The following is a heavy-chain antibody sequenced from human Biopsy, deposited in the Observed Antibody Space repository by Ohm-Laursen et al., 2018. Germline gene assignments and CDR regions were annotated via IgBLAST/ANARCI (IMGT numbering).Heavy chain of an antibody. CDR1: GYTFAGYY. Sequence: GASVKVSCKASGYTFAGYYLHWGRQAPGHGLEWMGWINPNSGNANYAQSFQGRLTVTRDTSISTAYMELTSLAFDDTAIYYCARVPAYPSIDGYYGLDLWGQGTTVIVSS. D-gene: IGHD3-9*01. J-gene: IGHJ6*02. CDR3: ARVPAYPSIDGYYGLDL. V-gene: IGHV1-2*02. CDR2: INPNSGNA.